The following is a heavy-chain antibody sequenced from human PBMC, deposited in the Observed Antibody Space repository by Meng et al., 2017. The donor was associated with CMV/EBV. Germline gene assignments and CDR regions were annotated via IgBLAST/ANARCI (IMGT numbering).Heavy chain of an antibody. V-gene: IGHV3-23*01. D-gene: IGHD1-1*01. J-gene: IGHJ4*02. CDR3: AKFGTTGTTGVDY. CDR2: ISGSGGST. CDR1: GFTFSSYA. Sequence: GESLKISCAASGFTFSSYAMSWVRQAPGKGLEWVSAISGSGGSTYYADSVKGRFTISRDNSENTLYLQMNSLRAEDTAVYYCAKFGTTGTTGVDYWGQGTLVTVSS.